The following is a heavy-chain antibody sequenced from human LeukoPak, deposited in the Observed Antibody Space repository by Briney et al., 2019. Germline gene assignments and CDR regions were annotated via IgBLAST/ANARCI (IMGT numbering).Heavy chain of an antibody. D-gene: IGHD2-2*01. J-gene: IGHJ3*02. CDR2: ISSSSSYM. Sequence: RGSLILSCAASGFSFSSYNMNWVRQPPGKGLEWVASISSSSSYMYYADSVKGRFTISRDNAKNSLYLQMNSLRAEDTAVYYCARGPRYCSSTSCSYDAFDIWGQGTMVTVSS. V-gene: IGHV3-21*01. CDR3: ARGPRYCSSTSCSYDAFDI. CDR1: GFSFSSYN.